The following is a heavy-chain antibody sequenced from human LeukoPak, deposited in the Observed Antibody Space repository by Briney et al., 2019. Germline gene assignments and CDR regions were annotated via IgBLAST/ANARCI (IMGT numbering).Heavy chain of an antibody. V-gene: IGHV3-23*01. D-gene: IGHD3-10*01. CDR3: AKSRPMAYYFDY. Sequence: PRGSLRLSCAASGFTFNSFAMTWVRQAPGKGLEWVSAISGSAGSTFYADSVKGRFTISRDNSKNTLYLQMNSLRVEDTAVYYCAKSRPMAYYFDYWGQGTLVTVSS. J-gene: IGHJ4*02. CDR1: GFTFNSFA. CDR2: ISGSAGST.